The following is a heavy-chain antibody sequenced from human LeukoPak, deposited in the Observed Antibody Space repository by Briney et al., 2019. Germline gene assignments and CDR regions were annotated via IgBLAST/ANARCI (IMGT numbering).Heavy chain of an antibody. D-gene: IGHD6-6*01. CDR2: IYHSGST. V-gene: IGHV4-30-2*01. J-gene: IGHJ3*02. Sequence: RTSQTLSLTCTVSGGSISSGGYYWSWIRQPPGKGLEWIGYIYHSGSTYYNPSLKSRVTISVDRSKNQFSLKLSSVTAADTAVYYCARGWYSSSSPDAFDIWGQGTMVTVSS. CDR1: GGSISSGGYY. CDR3: ARGWYSSSSPDAFDI.